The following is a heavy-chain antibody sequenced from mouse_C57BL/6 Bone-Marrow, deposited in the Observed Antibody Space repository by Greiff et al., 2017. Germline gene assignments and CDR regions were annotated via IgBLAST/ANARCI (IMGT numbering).Heavy chain of an antibody. V-gene: IGHV1-85*01. CDR3: ARLEFDGSGGDWYFDV. D-gene: IGHD1-1*01. J-gene: IGHJ1*03. CDR2: IYPRDGST. Sequence: VQGVESGPELVKPGASVKLSCKASGYTFTSYDINWVKQRPGQGLEWIGWIYPRDGSTKYNEKFKGKATLTVDTSSSTAYMVLHSLTSEDSAVYFCARLEFDGSGGDWYFDVWGTGTTVTVSS. CDR1: GYTFTSYD.